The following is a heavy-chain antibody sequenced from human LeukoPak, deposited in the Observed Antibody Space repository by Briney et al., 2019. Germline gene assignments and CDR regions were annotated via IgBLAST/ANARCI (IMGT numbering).Heavy chain of an antibody. J-gene: IGHJ4*02. CDR2: ISSSSSTI. CDR1: GFTFSSYS. D-gene: IGHD3-22*01. CDR3: ARGRRYYDSSGPTGVYYFDY. Sequence: GGSLRLSCAASGFTFSSYSMNWVRQALGKGLEWVSYISSSSSTIYYADSVKGRFTISRDNAKNSLYLQMNSLRDEDTAVYYCARGRRYYDSSGPTGVYYFDYWGQGTLVTVSS. V-gene: IGHV3-48*02.